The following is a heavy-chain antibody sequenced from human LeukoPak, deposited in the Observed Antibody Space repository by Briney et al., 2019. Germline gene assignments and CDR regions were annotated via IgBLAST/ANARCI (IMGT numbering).Heavy chain of an antibody. CDR3: ATDSSGWYRIGGYYYGMDV. Sequence: GGSLRLSCAASGFTFSSYGMHWVRQAPGKGLEWVAFIRYDGSNKYYADSVKGRFTISRDNSKNTLYLQMNSLRAEDTAVYYCATDSSGWYRIGGYYYGMDVWGQGTTVTVSS. J-gene: IGHJ6*02. V-gene: IGHV3-30*02. CDR2: IRYDGSNK. CDR1: GFTFSSYG. D-gene: IGHD6-19*01.